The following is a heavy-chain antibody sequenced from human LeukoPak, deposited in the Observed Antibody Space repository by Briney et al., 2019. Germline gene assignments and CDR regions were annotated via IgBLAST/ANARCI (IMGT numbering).Heavy chain of an antibody. D-gene: IGHD6-13*01. J-gene: IGHJ4*02. CDR1: AFTFSSYS. Sequence: PGGSLRLSCAVSAFTFSSYSMNWVRQAPGKGLEWVSSISSSSSYIYYADSVKGRFTISRDNAKNSLYLQMNSLRAEDTAVYYCASGPKAADDYWGQGTLVTVSS. CDR3: ASGPKAADDY. CDR2: ISSSSSYI. V-gene: IGHV3-21*01.